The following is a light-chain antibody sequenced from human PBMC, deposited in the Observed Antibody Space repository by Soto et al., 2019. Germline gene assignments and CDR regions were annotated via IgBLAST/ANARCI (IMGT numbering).Light chain of an antibody. CDR2: EVS. V-gene: IGLV2-14*01. Sequence: ALAQPASVSGSPGQSITISCTGTSSDVGGYNYVSWYQQHPGKAPKLMIYEVSNRPSGVSNRFSGSKSGNTASLTISGLQAEDEADYYCSSYTSSSTYVFGTGTRSPS. CDR1: SSDVGGYNY. J-gene: IGLJ1*01. CDR3: SSYTSSSTYV.